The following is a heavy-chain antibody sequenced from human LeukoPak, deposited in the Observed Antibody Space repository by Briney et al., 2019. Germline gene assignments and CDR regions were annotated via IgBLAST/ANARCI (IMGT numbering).Heavy chain of an antibody. D-gene: IGHD4-17*01. CDR3: ARVHGGLGSVTKAFDI. V-gene: IGHV1-8*01. J-gene: IGHJ3*02. CDR1: GYTFTNFD. CDR2: MNPVSGNA. Sequence: GASVKVSCKASGYTFTNFDINWVRQAPGQGLEWMGWMNPVSGNAGSAQKFQGRVTLTRDTSISTAYMELSSLRSDDTAVYYCARVHGGLGSVTKAFDIWGQGTMVTVSS.